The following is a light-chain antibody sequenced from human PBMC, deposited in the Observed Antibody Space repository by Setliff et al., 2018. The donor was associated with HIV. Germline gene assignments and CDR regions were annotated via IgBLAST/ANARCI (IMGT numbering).Light chain of an antibody. V-gene: IGLV2-11*01. Sequence: QSVLTQPRSVSGSPGQSVTISCAGSSSDVGAYNYVSWYQQHPGKAPKLMIYDVTKRPSGVPDRFSASKSGNTASLTISGLQAEDEATYYCASYAATATGTWVFGGGTKVTV. CDR1: SSDVGAYNY. CDR3: ASYAATATGTWV. J-gene: IGLJ3*02. CDR2: DVT.